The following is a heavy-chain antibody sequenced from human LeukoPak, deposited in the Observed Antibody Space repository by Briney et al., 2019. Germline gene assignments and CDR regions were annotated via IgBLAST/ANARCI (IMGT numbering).Heavy chain of an antibody. CDR1: GFTFSSYG. D-gene: IGHD6-13*01. CDR2: ISGSGGST. Sequence: PGGSLRLSCAASGFTFSSYGMSWVRQAPGKGPEWVSAISGSGGSTYYADSVKGRFTISRDNSKNTLYLQMNSLRAEDTAVYYCATERVQQLAPWGQGTLVTVSS. V-gene: IGHV3-23*01. J-gene: IGHJ5*02. CDR3: ATERVQQLAP.